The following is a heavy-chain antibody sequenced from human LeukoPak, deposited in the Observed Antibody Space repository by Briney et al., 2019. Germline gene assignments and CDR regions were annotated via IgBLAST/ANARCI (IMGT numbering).Heavy chain of an antibody. D-gene: IGHD3-22*01. Sequence: GGSLRLSCAASGFTFDDYGMSWVRQAPGKGLEWVANIRQDASAVFQVDSLKGRFTVSRDNTKNSLYLQMSSLRVEDTAVCYCARWIHDSAAWRLDYWGRGALVTVSS. J-gene: IGHJ4*02. CDR1: GFTFDDYG. CDR2: IRQDASAV. V-gene: IGHV3-7*04. CDR3: ARWIHDSAAWRLDY.